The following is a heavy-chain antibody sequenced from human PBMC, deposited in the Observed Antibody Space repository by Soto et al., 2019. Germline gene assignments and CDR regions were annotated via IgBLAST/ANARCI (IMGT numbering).Heavy chain of an antibody. Sequence: SETLSLTCTVSGGSISSYYWSWIRQPPGKGLEWIGYIYYSGSTNFNPSLKSRVTISVDTSKNQFSLKLSSVTAAYTAVYYCARGGSRWFRFFDYWGQGTLVTVTS. D-gene: IGHD6-13*01. CDR2: IYYSGST. J-gene: IGHJ4*02. CDR1: GGSISSYY. CDR3: ARGGSRWFRFFDY. V-gene: IGHV4-59*01.